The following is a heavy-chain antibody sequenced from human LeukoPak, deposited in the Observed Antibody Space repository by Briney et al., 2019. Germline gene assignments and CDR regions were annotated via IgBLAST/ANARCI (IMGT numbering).Heavy chain of an antibody. Sequence: PSETLSLTCTVSGYSISSGYYWSWIRQPAGKGLEWIGRIYTSGSTNYNPSLKSRVTISVDTSKNQFSLKLSSVTAADTAVYYCARGRVPAAGNWFDPWGQGTLVTVSS. J-gene: IGHJ5*02. CDR1: GYSISSGYY. D-gene: IGHD2-2*01. CDR2: IYTSGST. V-gene: IGHV4-61*02. CDR3: ARGRVPAAGNWFDP.